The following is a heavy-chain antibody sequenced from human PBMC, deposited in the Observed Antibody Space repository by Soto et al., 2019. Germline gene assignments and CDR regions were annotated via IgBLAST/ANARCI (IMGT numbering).Heavy chain of an antibody. Sequence: EVQLVESGGGLVQPGGSLRLSCAASGSSISNYWMSWVRQAPGKGLEWVADINEDGSEKHYVDSVKGRFTISRDNAKNSLYLQTNSLRVEDTAVYYCAWGWMYTFDMWGQGTMVTVSS. J-gene: IGHJ3*02. V-gene: IGHV3-7*04. CDR2: INEDGSEK. D-gene: IGHD5-12*01. CDR1: GSSISNYW. CDR3: AWGWMYTFDM.